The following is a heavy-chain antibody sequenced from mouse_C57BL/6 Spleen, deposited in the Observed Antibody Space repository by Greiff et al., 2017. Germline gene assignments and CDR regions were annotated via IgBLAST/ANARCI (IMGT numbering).Heavy chain of an antibody. CDR1: GYTFTDYA. CDR2: INPSNGGT. V-gene: IGHV1-67*01. D-gene: IGHD4-1*01. CDR3: ARLGRGY. J-gene: IGHJ2*01. Sequence: QVQLQQSGPELVRPGVSVKVSCKGSGYTFTDYAMHWVKQSHAKSLEWIGNINPSNGGTNYNEKFKSKATLTVDKSSSTAYMQLSSLTSEDSAVYYCARLGRGYWGQGTTLTVSS.